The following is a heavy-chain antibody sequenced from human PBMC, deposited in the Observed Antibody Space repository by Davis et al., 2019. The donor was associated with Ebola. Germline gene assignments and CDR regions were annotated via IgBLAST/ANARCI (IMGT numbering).Heavy chain of an antibody. CDR2: ISPYNGNT. CDR1: GYTFTGYY. CDR3: ASRDY. V-gene: IGHV1-18*04. Sequence: ASVKVSCKASGYTFTGYYMHWVRQAPGQGLEWMGWISPYNGNTNYAEKFRGRVTVTTDTSTSTAYMELRSLRSEDTAVYYCASRDYWGQGTLVTVSS. J-gene: IGHJ4*02.